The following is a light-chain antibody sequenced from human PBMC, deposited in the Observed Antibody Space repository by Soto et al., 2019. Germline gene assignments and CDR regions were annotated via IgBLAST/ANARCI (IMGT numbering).Light chain of an antibody. Sequence: DIQMTQSPSTLSASLGDRVTITCRASQSFSTWLAWYQQKPGKAPKLLIFDASSLESGVPSRFSGSGSGTEFILTISSLQPDDFATYYCQQYDTFPFTFGQGTKVEIK. CDR1: QSFSTW. V-gene: IGKV1-5*01. CDR3: QQYDTFPFT. J-gene: IGKJ1*01. CDR2: DAS.